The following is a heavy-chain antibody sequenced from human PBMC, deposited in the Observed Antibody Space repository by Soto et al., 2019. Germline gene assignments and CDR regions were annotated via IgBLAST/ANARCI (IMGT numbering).Heavy chain of an antibody. V-gene: IGHV1-18*01. CDR1: GYTFYSFG. J-gene: IGHJ4*02. CDR2: IGAYNGKT. Sequence: ASVKVSWKASGYTFYSFGITWLRQAPGQGLEWMGWIGAYNGKTIYAPKFQGRVTMTTDTSTSTAYMDLRGLRFDDTAVYYCARDPGSFYYDAIVTLDYWGQGTLVTVSS. D-gene: IGHD3-22*01. CDR3: ARDPGSFYYDAIVTLDY.